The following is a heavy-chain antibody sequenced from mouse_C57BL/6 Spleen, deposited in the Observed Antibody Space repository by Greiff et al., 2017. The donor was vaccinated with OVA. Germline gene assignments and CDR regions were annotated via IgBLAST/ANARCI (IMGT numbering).Heavy chain of an antibody. J-gene: IGHJ2*01. CDR3: ARHYYGSSDY. D-gene: IGHD1-1*01. Sequence: VQLQQSGAELAKPGASVKLSCKASGYTFPCYWLHWVKQRPGQGLEWIGYINPSSGYTKYNQKFKDKATLTADKSSSTAYMQLSSLTYEDSAVYYCARHYYGSSDYWGQGTTLTVSS. CDR1: GYTFPCYW. V-gene: IGHV1-7*01. CDR2: INPSSGYT.